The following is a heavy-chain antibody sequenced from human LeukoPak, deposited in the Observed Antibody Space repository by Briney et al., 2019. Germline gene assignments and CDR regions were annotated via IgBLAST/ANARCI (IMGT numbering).Heavy chain of an antibody. CDR1: GFTFSNYG. J-gene: IGHJ4*02. Sequence: GGTLRLSCAASGFTFSNYGMNWVRQAPGKGLEWLSAISGNGGSTYYADSVKGRFTISRDNSKNTLYLQMNSLRAEDTAIFYCAKDRLRYCSGGGCYSPVDYWGQGTLVTVSS. CDR2: ISGNGGST. V-gene: IGHV3-23*01. CDR3: AKDRLRYCSGGGCYSPVDY. D-gene: IGHD2-15*01.